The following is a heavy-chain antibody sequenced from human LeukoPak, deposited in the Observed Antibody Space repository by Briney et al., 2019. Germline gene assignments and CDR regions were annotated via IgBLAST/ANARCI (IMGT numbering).Heavy chain of an antibody. CDR3: ARGVNRYYYDLPNYFDY. CDR2: ISSSSSYI. J-gene: IGHJ4*02. Sequence: PGGSLRLSCAASGFTFSSYSMNWVRQAPGKGLEWVSSISSSSSYIYYADSVKGRFTISRDNAKNSLYLQMNSLRAEDTAVYYCARGVNRYYYDLPNYFDYWGQGTLVTVSS. D-gene: IGHD3-22*01. V-gene: IGHV3-21*01. CDR1: GFTFSSYS.